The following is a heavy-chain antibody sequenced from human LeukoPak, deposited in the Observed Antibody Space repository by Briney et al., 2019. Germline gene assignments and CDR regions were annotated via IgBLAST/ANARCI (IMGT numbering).Heavy chain of an antibody. D-gene: IGHD6-19*01. CDR3: ARGRIAVSSNWFDP. CDR2: IYTSGST. Sequence: SQTLSLTCTVSGGSFSSGSYYWSWIRQPAGKGLEWIGRIYTSGSTNYNPSLKSRVTISVDTSKNQFSLKLSSVTAADTAVYYCARGRIAVSSNWFDPWGQGTLVTVSS. V-gene: IGHV4-61*02. CDR1: GGSFSSGSYY. J-gene: IGHJ5*02.